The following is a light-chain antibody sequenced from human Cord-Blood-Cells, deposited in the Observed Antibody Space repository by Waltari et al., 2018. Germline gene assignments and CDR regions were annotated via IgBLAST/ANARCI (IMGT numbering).Light chain of an antibody. CDR2: RNN. J-gene: IGLJ7*01. CDR3: AAWDDSLSGPV. V-gene: IGLV1-47*01. Sequence: QSVLTQPPSASGTPGQRVTISCSGRSSNIGRNYVSWYQQLPGTAPKLLIYRNNQRPSGVPDRFSGSKSGTSASLAISGLRSEDEADYYCAAWDDSLSGPVFGGGTQLTVL. CDR1: SSNIGRNY.